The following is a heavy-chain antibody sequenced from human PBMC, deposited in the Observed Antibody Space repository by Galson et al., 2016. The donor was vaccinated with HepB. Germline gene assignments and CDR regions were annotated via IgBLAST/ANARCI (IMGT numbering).Heavy chain of an antibody. CDR1: GDTFNNYG. CDR2: IIPMFRIE. J-gene: IGHJ4*02. Sequence: SVKVSCKASGDTFNNYGISWVRQAPGQGLEWMGGIIPMFRIEKHAQKFQGRVTITADESTSTAYMELSSLRSEDTAVYYCAAESIVTTIWAYEYWGQGTLVTVSS. V-gene: IGHV1-69*13. CDR3: AAESIVTTIWAYEY. D-gene: IGHD2-21*02.